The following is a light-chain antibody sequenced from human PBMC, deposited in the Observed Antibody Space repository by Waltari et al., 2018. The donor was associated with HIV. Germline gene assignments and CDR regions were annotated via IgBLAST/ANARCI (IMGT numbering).Light chain of an antibody. CDR2: EVT. CDR3: SSYGDSLRVL. Sequence: QSALTQPPSASGSLGPSVTISCPGPSSDIGADDSVSCFQQHPRRAPNLLLYEVTRRPSTVSDRFSGSRSGSTAFLTVAGLQPDDEATYFCSSYGDSLRVLFGGGTNVTVL. V-gene: IGLV2-8*01. J-gene: IGLJ3*02. CDR1: SSDIGADDS.